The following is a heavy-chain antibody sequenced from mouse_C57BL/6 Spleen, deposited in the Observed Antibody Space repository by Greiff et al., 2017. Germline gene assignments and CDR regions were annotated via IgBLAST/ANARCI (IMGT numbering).Heavy chain of an antibody. CDR1: GYAFSSSW. J-gene: IGHJ4*01. Sequence: QVQLQQSGPELVKPGASVKISCKASGYAFSSSWMNWVKQRPGKGLEWIGRIYPGNGDTNYNGKFKGKATLTADKSSSTAYMQLSSLTSEDSAVYFCARGDLDYSFDYWGQGTSVTVSS. CDR2: IYPGNGDT. CDR3: ARGDLDYSFDY. V-gene: IGHV1-82*01.